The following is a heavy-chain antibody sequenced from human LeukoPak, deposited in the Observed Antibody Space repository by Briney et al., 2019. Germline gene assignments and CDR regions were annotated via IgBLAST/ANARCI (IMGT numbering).Heavy chain of an antibody. V-gene: IGHV3-64*01. D-gene: IGHD2-2*02. CDR2: ISSNGGST. CDR3: ARGLVVVPAAIAY. J-gene: IGHJ4*02. Sequence: GGSLRLSCAASGFTFSSYAMHWVRQAPGKGLEYVSAISSNGGSTYYANSVKGRFTISRVNSKNTLYLQMGSLRAEDMAVYYCARGLVVVPAAIAYWGQGTLVTVSS. CDR1: GFTFSSYA.